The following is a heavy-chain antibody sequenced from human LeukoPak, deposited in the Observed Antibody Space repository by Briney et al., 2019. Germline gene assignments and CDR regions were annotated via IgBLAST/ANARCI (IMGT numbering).Heavy chain of an antibody. D-gene: IGHD3-16*01. CDR2: ISSSGSTI. J-gene: IGHJ4*02. V-gene: IGHV3-11*01. Sequence: KPGGSLRLSCAASGFTFSDYYMSWIRQAPGKGLEWVSYISSSGSTIYYADSVKGRFTISRDNAKNSLYLQMNSLRAEDTAVYTGARDPPQGGFYFDYWAKGPRVTVSS. CDR1: GFTFSDYY. CDR3: ARDPPQGGFYFDY.